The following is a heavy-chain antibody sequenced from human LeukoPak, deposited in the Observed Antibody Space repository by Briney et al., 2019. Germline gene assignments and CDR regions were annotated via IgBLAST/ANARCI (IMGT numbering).Heavy chain of an antibody. CDR1: GGTFSSYA. Sequence: SVKVSCKASGGTFSSYAISWVRQAPGQGLEWMGGIIPIFGTANYAQKFQGRVTITADESTSTAYMELSSLRSEDTAVYYCAREMGVVPAAEYYMDVWGKGTTVTVSS. J-gene: IGHJ6*03. CDR2: IIPIFGTA. CDR3: AREMGVVPAAEYYMDV. D-gene: IGHD2-2*01. V-gene: IGHV1-69*01.